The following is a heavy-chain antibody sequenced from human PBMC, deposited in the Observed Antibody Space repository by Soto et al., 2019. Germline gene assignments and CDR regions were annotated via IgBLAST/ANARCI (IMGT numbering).Heavy chain of an antibody. CDR1: GYTFTACG. CDR3: ARELNTESSAYYSFAF. CDR2: VSTNDDRT. Sequence: GPEVKMPGASVKVSCKTSGYTFTACGLAWLRQAPGQRPEWMGWVSTNDDRTNYARKFQGRVTMTTDRSTTTTSMELRSLGTDVTAVYYCARELNTESSAYYSFAFWGQGTLVTVSS. D-gene: IGHD3-22*01. V-gene: IGHV1-18*01. J-gene: IGHJ4*02.